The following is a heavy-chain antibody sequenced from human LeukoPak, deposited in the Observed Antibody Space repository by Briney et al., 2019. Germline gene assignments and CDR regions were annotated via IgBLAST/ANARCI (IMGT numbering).Heavy chain of an antibody. D-gene: IGHD2-2*01. J-gene: IGHJ5*02. CDR3: AKDRGSGGPSIVVVPAAIKFDP. V-gene: IGHV3-30*02. CDR1: GFTFSSYG. Sequence: GGSLRLSCAASGFTFSSYGMHWVRQAPGKGLEWVAFIRYDGSNKYYADSVKGRFTISRDNSKNTLYLQMNSLRAEDTAVYYCAKDRGSGGPSIVVVPAAIKFDPWGQGTLVTVSS. CDR2: IRYDGSNK.